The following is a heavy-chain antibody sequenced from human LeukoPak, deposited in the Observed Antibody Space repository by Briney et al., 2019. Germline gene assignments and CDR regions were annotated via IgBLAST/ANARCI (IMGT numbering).Heavy chain of an antibody. CDR3: ARDRGGTVTRGGFDP. D-gene: IGHD4-17*01. CDR1: GFTFSSYG. Sequence: GGSLRLSCAASGFTFSSYGMHWVRQAPGKGLEWVAVISYDGSNKYYADSVKGRFTISRDNSKNTLHLQMNSLRAEDTAVYYCARDRGGTVTRGGFDPWGQGTLVTVSS. CDR2: ISYDGSNK. V-gene: IGHV3-30*03. J-gene: IGHJ5*02.